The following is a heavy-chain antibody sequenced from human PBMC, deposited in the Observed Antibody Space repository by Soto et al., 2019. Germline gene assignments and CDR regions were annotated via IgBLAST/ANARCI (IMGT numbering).Heavy chain of an antibody. V-gene: IGHV3-23*01. CDR2: ISGSGGST. CDR3: AKGGPNGLPGVAAAGPSFDY. D-gene: IGHD6-13*01. CDR1: GFTFSSYA. Sequence: EVQLLESGGGLVQPGGSLRLSCAASGFTFSSYAMSWVRQAPGKGLEWVSAISGSGGSTYYADSVKGRFTISRDNSKNTLYLQMNSLRAEDPAVYYCAKGGPNGLPGVAAAGPSFDYWGQGTLVTVSA. J-gene: IGHJ4*02.